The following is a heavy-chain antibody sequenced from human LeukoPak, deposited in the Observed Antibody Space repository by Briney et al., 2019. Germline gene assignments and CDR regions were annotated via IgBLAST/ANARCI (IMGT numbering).Heavy chain of an antibody. Sequence: PSETLSLTCTVSGGSISSYYWSWVRQPPGKGLEWIGYIYYSGSTNYNPSLKSRVTISVDTSKNQISLKLSSVTAADTAVYYCARHSRQQLSYYFDYWGQGTLVTVSS. J-gene: IGHJ4*02. CDR2: IYYSGST. V-gene: IGHV4-59*08. CDR1: GGSISSYY. D-gene: IGHD6-13*01. CDR3: ARHSRQQLSYYFDY.